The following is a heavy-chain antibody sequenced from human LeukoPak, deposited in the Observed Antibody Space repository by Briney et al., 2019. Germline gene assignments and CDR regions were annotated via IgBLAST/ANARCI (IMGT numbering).Heavy chain of an antibody. CDR3: ARDLYSSSSFDC. D-gene: IGHD6-13*01. Sequence: GGSLRLSCAASGFTFSDYYMTWIRQAPGKGLECVSDISPSSSYTKYADSVKGRFTISRDNAKNSLYLQMSSLRAEDTAVYYCARDLYSSSSFDCWGQGTLVTVSS. CDR1: GFTFSDYY. J-gene: IGHJ4*02. V-gene: IGHV3-11*05. CDR2: ISPSSSYT.